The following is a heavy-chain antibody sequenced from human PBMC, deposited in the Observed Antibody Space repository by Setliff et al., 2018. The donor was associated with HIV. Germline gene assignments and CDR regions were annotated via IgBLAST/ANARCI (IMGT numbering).Heavy chain of an antibody. J-gene: IGHJ4*02. V-gene: IGHV1-69*10. Sequence: SVKVSCKASGGTFSSSAFSWVRQAPGQGVEWMGGIIPILSMTSYAQKFQGRATITADISTSTAYLELSSLRSEDTALFYCVCRTVVAGKGLPPDSWGQGTLVTVS. CDR3: VCRTVVAGKGLPPDS. CDR2: IIPILSMT. D-gene: IGHD6-19*01. CDR1: GGTFSSSA.